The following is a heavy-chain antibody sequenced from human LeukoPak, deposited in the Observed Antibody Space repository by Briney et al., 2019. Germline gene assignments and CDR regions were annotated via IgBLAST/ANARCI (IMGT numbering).Heavy chain of an antibody. J-gene: IGHJ4*02. CDR1: GFTFSNYA. CDR2: ISYDGSYK. Sequence: GRSLRLSCAASGFTFSNYAMHWVRQAPGKGLEWVAVISYDGSYKFYADSVKGRFTISRDNSKDTLYLQMNSLRAEDTAVYYCVKAKDIVVVVTATHFDYWGQGTLVTVSS. V-gene: IGHV3-30*18. CDR3: VKAKDIVVVVTATHFDY. D-gene: IGHD2-15*01.